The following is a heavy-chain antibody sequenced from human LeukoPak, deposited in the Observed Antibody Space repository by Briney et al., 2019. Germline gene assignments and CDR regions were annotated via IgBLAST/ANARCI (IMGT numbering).Heavy chain of an antibody. J-gene: IGHJ4*02. CDR2: IIPILGIA. D-gene: IGHD1-26*01. V-gene: IGHV1-69*04. Sequence: GASVKVSCKASGGTFSSYAISWVRQAPGQGLEWMGRIIPILGIANYAQKFQGRVTITADKSTSTAYMELSSLRSEDTAVYYCARVVIVGATHTAPGFDYWGQGTLVTVSS. CDR1: GGTFSSYA. CDR3: ARVVIVGATHTAPGFDY.